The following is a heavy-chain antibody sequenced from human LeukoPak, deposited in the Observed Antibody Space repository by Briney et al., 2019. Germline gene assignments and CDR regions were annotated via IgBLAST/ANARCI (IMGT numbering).Heavy chain of an antibody. D-gene: IGHD3-22*01. V-gene: IGHV3-48*03. Sequence: PGGSLRLSCAASGLTLSNAWMNWVRQAPGKGLEWVSYISSSGSTIYYADSVKGRFTISRDNAKNSLYLQMNSLRAEDTAVYYCARDGVTYYYDSSGYHDSPFDYWGQGTLVTVSS. CDR2: ISSSGSTI. CDR3: ARDGVTYYYDSSGYHDSPFDY. J-gene: IGHJ4*02. CDR1: GLTLSNAW.